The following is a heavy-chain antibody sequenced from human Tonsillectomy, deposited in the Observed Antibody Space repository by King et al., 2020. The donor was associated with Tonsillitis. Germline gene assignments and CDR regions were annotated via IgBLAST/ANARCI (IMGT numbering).Heavy chain of an antibody. CDR2: IFHSGNT. CDR1: GGSITSGGYY. V-gene: IGHV4-31*03. J-gene: IGHJ6*01. CDR3: GGGSKGGPGGIGR. Sequence: VQLQESGPGLVKPSQTLSLTCTVSGGSITSGGYYWSWIRQHPGKGLEWIGYIFHSGNTYYNPSLKSRVTISVDTSANQFSLKLSSVTAADTAMYYCGGGSKGGPGGIGRRGPGATV. D-gene: IGHD3-16*01.